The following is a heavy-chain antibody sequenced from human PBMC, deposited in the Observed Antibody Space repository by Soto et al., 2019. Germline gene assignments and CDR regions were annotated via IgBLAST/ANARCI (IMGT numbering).Heavy chain of an antibody. CDR3: ARDGTAVAAGYYGMDV. J-gene: IGHJ6*02. CDR1: GGSISNYY. V-gene: IGHV4-59*01. Sequence: SETLSLTCTVSGGSISNYYWSCIRQPPGKGLEWIGFIYYSGSTNYNPSLKSRVTISVATSKNQVSLKLSSVTAADTAVYYCARDGTAVAAGYYGMDVWGQGTTVTVSS. D-gene: IGHD5-18*01. CDR2: IYYSGST.